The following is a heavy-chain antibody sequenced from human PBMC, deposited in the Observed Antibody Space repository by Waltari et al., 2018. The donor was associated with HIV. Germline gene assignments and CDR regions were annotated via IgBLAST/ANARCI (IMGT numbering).Heavy chain of an antibody. CDR3: ARLPYYYDSSGYSPLFDY. Sequence: QLQLQESGPGLVKPSETLSLTCTVSGGSISSSSYYWGWIRQPPGKGLEWIGSIYYSGSTYHNPSLKSRVTISVDTSKNQFSLKLSSVTAADTAVYYCARLPYYYDSSGYSPLFDYWGQGTLVTVSS. V-gene: IGHV4-39*01. CDR1: GGSISSSSYY. CDR2: IYYSGST. J-gene: IGHJ4*02. D-gene: IGHD3-22*01.